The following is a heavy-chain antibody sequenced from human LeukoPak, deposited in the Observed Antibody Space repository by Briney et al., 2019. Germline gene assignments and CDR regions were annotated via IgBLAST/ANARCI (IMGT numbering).Heavy chain of an antibody. CDR2: SIPIFGTA. V-gene: IGHV1-69*13. J-gene: IGHJ4*02. D-gene: IGHD2-2*02. Sequence: ASVSVSCKASGGTFSSYAISWVRQAPGQGLEWMGGSIPIFGTANYAQEFQGRVTITADESTSTAYMELSSLRSEDTAVYYCARGSYRYCSSTSCYTAFDYWGQGTLVTVSS. CDR1: GGTFSSYA. CDR3: ARGSYRYCSSTSCYTAFDY.